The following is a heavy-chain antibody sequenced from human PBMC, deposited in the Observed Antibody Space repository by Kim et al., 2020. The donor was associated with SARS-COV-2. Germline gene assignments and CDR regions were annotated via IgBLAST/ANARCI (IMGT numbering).Heavy chain of an antibody. CDR3: ARVRLGYGDYPLDY. D-gene: IGHD4-17*01. CDR2: IYYSGST. CDR1: GGSISSYY. Sequence: SETLSLTCTVSGGSISSYYWSWIRQPPGKGLEWIGYIYYSGSTNYNPSLKSRVTISVDTSKNQFSLKLSSVTAADTAVYYCARVRLGYGDYPLDYWGQGTLVTVSS. J-gene: IGHJ4*02. V-gene: IGHV4-59*13.